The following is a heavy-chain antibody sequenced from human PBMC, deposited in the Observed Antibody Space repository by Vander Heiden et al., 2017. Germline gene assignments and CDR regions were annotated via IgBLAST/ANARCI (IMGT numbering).Heavy chain of an antibody. CDR1: GFTFSSYW. CDR2: IKQDGSEK. V-gene: IGHV3-7*01. CDR3: ARGLGWFDP. Sequence: EVQLLESGGGLVQPGGSLRLSCAASGFTFSSYWMSWVRQAPGKGLEWVANIKQDGSEKHYVDSVKGRFTTSRDNAKKSLFLQMNSLRVEDTAVYYCARGLGWFDPWGQGTLVSVSS. J-gene: IGHJ5*02.